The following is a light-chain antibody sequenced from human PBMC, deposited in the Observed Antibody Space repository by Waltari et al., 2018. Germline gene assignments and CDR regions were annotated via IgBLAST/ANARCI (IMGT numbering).Light chain of an antibody. CDR3: QVWDSTSDHHVI. CDR1: NIRSQN. V-gene: IGLV3-21*02. J-gene: IGLJ2*01. CDR2: DDS. Sequence: SYVLTQPRSLSVAPGQTAMITCGGNNIRSQNVHWYQHKSGQAPVLFIYDDSDRPSGIPERFPGSKSWNTAILTISRVEAGDEAAYYCQVWDSTSDHHVIFGGGTKLTVL.